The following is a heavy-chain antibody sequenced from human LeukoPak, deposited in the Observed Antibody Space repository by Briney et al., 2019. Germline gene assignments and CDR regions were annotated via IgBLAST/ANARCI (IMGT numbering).Heavy chain of an antibody. CDR1: GFTFSNYA. V-gene: IGHV3-23*01. D-gene: IGHD3-3*01. CDR3: AKAPSLRFLECFDY. Sequence: GGSLRLSCAASGFTFSNYAMSWVRQAPGKGLQWVSGMSGSGGSTYYADSVKGRFTISRDNSKNTLYVQMSSLRAEDTAVYYCAKAPSLRFLECFDYWGQGTLVTVSS. CDR2: MSGSGGST. J-gene: IGHJ4*02.